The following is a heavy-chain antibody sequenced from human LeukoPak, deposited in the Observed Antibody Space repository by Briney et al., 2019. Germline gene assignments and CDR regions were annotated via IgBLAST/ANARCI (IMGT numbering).Heavy chain of an antibody. V-gene: IGHV3-13*01. CDR3: ARGRLSGSGSYLWYFDL. Sequence: GGSLRLSCAASGFTFSSYDMHWVRQLPGKGLEWVSAIGTVGDTYYPDSVKGRFTVSRENAKNSLYFQLNSLRAGDTAVYYCARGRLSGSGSYLWYFDLWGRGTLVTVSS. CDR2: IGTVGDT. J-gene: IGHJ2*01. CDR1: GFTFSSYD. D-gene: IGHD3-10*01.